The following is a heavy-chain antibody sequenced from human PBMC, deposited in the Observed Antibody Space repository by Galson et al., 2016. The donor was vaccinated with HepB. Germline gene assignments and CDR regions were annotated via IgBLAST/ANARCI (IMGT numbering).Heavy chain of an antibody. J-gene: IGHJ5*02. CDR3: AKGLEDSA. V-gene: IGHV3-7*03. CDR2: IKEDGSEI. CDR1: GFTFSSYW. Sequence: SLRLSCAASGFTFSSYWMTWVRQAPGKGPEWVAHIKEDGSEIYYVESVKGRFIVSRDNSKNILFLQMNGLSLEDTAVYYCAKGLEDSAWGQGTLVAVSS.